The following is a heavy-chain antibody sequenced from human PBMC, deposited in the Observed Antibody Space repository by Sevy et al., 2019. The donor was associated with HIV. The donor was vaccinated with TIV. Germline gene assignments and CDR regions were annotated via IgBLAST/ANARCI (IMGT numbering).Heavy chain of an antibody. CDR3: ARAAANYYYAMDV. J-gene: IGHJ6*02. V-gene: IGHV4-59*01. CDR2: IYYNGRT. Sequence: SETLSVTCTVFGDSISGYYWSWIRQSPGKGLQWIGYIYYNGRTNYDPSLKSRVTISTDTSKNQFSLKLSSVTAADTAIYYCARAAANYYYAMDVWGHGTTVTVSS. CDR1: GDSISGYY.